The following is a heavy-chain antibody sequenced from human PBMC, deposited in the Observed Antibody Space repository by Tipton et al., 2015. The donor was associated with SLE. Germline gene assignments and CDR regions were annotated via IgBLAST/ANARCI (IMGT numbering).Heavy chain of an antibody. Sequence: SLRLSCAAAGFTFSIYAMSWVRQAPGKGLEWVSFTDTGGSTTYYADSVKGRFTISRDNSKNTLYLQMNSLRAEDTAVYYCARDGPLGPNYYYYYYMDVWGKGTTVTVSS. CDR1: GFTFSIYA. V-gene: IGHV3-23*03. D-gene: IGHD3-16*01. J-gene: IGHJ6*03. CDR3: ARDGPLGPNYYYYYYMDV. CDR2: TDTGGSTT.